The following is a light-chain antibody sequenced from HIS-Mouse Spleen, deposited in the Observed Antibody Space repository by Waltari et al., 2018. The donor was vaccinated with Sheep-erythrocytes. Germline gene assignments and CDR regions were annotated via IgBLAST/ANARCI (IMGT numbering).Light chain of an antibody. CDR2: WAS. CDR1: QSVLYSSNNKNY. J-gene: IGKJ4*01. Sequence: DIVMTQSPDSLAVSLGERDTINCKSSQSVLYSSNNKNYLAWYQQKPGQHPKLLIYWASTRESGVPDRFSGSGSGTDFTLTISSLQAEDVAVYYCQQYYSTRTFGGGTKVEIK. V-gene: IGKV4-1*01. CDR3: QQYYSTRT.